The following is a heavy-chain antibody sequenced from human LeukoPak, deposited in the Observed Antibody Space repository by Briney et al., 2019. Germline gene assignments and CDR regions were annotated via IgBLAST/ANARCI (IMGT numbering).Heavy chain of an antibody. D-gene: IGHD1-14*01. CDR2: IRWNSNDI. CDR3: ARALSDPPEFDY. V-gene: IGHV3-9*01. CDR1: GFNFDDYA. Sequence: SGGSLRLSCAASGFNFDDYAMHWVRHAPGKGLEWVSGIRWNSNDIGYADSVKGRFTISRDNAKNSLYLQMNSLRAEDTAVYYCARALSDPPEFDYWGQGTLVTVSS. J-gene: IGHJ4*02.